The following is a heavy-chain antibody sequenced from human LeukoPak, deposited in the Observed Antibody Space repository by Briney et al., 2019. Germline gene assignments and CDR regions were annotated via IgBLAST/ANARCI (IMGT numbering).Heavy chain of an antibody. CDR3: ARGPSSPPTH. D-gene: IGHD6-6*01. V-gene: IGHV3-48*03. CDR1: GFTFSSYE. J-gene: IGHJ4*02. CDR2: ISSSGSTI. Sequence: GGSLRLSCAASGFTFSSYEMNWVRQAPGKGLEWVSYISSSGSTIYYADSVKGRFTISRDNAKNSLYLQMDSLRAEDTAVYYCARGPSSPPTHWGQGTLVTVSS.